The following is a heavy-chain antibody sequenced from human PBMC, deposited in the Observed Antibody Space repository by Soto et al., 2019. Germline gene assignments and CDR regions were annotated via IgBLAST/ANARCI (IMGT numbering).Heavy chain of an antibody. CDR2: IYYSGST. Sequence: PSETLSLTCTVSGGSISSGDYYWSWIRQPPGKGLEWIGYIYYSGSTYYNPSLKSRVTISGDTSKNEFSLTLNSVTAADTAVYYCARGRGSSWYFDYWGQGTLVTVSS. D-gene: IGHD6-13*01. CDR1: GGSISSGDYY. CDR3: ARGRGSSWYFDY. J-gene: IGHJ4*02. V-gene: IGHV4-30-4*01.